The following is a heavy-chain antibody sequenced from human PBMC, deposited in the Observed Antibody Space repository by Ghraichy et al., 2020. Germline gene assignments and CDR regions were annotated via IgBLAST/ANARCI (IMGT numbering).Heavy chain of an antibody. D-gene: IGHD3-22*01. J-gene: IGHJ4*02. CDR3: ARLSVGYYDSSGYYFDY. CDR1: GFTFSSYS. Sequence: GGSLRLSCAASGFTFSSYSMNWVRQAPGKGLEWVSSISSSSSYIYYADSVKGRFTISRDNAKNSLYLQMNSLRAEDTAVYYCARLSVGYYDSSGYYFDYWGQGTLVTVSS. CDR2: ISSSSSYI. V-gene: IGHV3-21*01.